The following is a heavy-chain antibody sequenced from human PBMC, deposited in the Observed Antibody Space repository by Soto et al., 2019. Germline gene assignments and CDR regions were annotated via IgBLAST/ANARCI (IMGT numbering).Heavy chain of an antibody. CDR2: VYYRGRS. J-gene: IGHJ4*02. D-gene: IGHD4-17*01. CDR3: VSQRTTVPTQAYFDY. V-gene: IGHV4-39*01. CDR1: GGSVTNSSCY. Sequence: LETLSLTCTVSGGSVTNSSCYWGWIRQSPGKGLEWIGSVYYRGRSYSKSSVKSRVTISVDTSKNRFSLSLNSVTASDTAVYFCVSQRTTVPTQAYFDYWGPGALVTVSS.